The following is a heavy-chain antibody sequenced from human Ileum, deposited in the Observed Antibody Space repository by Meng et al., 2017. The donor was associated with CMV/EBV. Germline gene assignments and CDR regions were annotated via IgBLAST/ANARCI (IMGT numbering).Heavy chain of an antibody. J-gene: IGHJ4*02. CDR1: GFTVSNDH. CDR3: TGGHSGRY. V-gene: IGHV3-66*02. D-gene: IGHD6-19*01. CDR2: IDNGGKT. Sequence: SLSLSCAASGFTVSNDHVSWARQPPGKGLEWVSVIDNGGKTYYVDSVKGRFTISRDNSKNTLSLQMNSLRPEDTAMYYCTGGHSGRYWGQGTLVTVSS.